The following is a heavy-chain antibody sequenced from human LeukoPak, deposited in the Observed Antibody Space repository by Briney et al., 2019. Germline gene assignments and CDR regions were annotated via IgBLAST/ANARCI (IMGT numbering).Heavy chain of an antibody. CDR2: IIPIFGTA. J-gene: IGHJ4*02. CDR1: GGTFSSYA. D-gene: IGHD6-13*01. Sequence: SVKVSCKASGGTFSSYAISWVRQAPGQGLEWMGGIIPIFGTANYAQKFQGRVTITTGESTSTAYMELSSLRSEDTAVYYCARVAAAGGRYLYYFDYWGQGTLVTVSS. V-gene: IGHV1-69*05. CDR3: ARVAAAGGRYLYYFDY.